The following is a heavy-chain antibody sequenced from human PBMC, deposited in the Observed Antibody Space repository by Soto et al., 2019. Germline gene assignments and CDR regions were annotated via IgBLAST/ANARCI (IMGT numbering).Heavy chain of an antibody. Sequence: PSETLSLTCTVSGGSISSYYWSWIRQPPGKGLEWIGYIYYSGSTNYNPSLKSRVTISVDTSKNQFSLKLSSVTAADTAVYYCARGTTDIVVVPAAIRFDYWGQGTLVTVSS. D-gene: IGHD2-2*02. J-gene: IGHJ4*02. CDR3: ARGTTDIVVVPAAIRFDY. CDR1: GGSISSYY. V-gene: IGHV4-59*01. CDR2: IYYSGST.